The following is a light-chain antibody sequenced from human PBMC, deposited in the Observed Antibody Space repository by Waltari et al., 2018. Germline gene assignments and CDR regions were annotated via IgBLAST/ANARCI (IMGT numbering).Light chain of an antibody. CDR1: RRVGASF. V-gene: IGKV3-20*01. Sequence: PGETATLSCRASRRVGASFLAWYHQRPGQSPRLLIYGTSTRATGIPDRFSGDGSGTDFSLIIRRLEPEDLGVYFCHQYDQTPWTFGQGTTVE. CDR2: GTS. CDR3: HQYDQTPWT. J-gene: IGKJ1*01.